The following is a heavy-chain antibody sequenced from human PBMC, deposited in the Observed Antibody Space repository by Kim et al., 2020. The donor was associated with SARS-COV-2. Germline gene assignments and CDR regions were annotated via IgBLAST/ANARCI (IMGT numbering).Heavy chain of an antibody. CDR2: IYSGGST. CDR3: ARDDSSGYYFDY. V-gene: IGHV3-53*01. D-gene: IGHD3-22*01. J-gene: IGHJ4*02. CDR1: GFTVSSNY. Sequence: GGSLRLSCAASGFTVSSNYMSWIRQAPGKGLEWVSVIYSGGSTYYADSVKGRFTISRDNSKNTLYLQMNSLRAEDTAVYYCARDDSSGYYFDYWGQGTLVTVSS.